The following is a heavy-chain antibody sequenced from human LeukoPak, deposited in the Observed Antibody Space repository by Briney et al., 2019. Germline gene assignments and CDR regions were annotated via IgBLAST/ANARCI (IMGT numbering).Heavy chain of an antibody. Sequence: SETLSLTCSVSGGSISTYYWSWIRQAPGKGLEWIGYIYYSGSTNYNPSLKSRVTISVDTSKNQFSLKLSSVTAADTAVYYCARDYGDYLRNFDYWGQGTLVTVSS. J-gene: IGHJ4*02. V-gene: IGHV4-59*12. CDR1: GGSISTYY. CDR2: IYYSGST. D-gene: IGHD4-17*01. CDR3: ARDYGDYLRNFDY.